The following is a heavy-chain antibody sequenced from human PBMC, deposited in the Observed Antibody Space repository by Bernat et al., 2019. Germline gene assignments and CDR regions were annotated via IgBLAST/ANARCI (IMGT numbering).Heavy chain of an antibody. CDR2: IWYDGSNK. V-gene: IGHV3-33*01. CDR1: GFSISNYG. CDR3: ARDRELTGHDAFDI. Sequence: QVQLVESGGGVVQPGRSLRLSCAASGFSISNYGMHWVRQAPGKGLEWVAVIWYDGSNKYYADSVKGRFTISRDNSKNTLYLQMNSLRAEDTAVYYCARDRELTGHDAFDIWGQGTMVTVSS. J-gene: IGHJ3*02. D-gene: IGHD1-20*01.